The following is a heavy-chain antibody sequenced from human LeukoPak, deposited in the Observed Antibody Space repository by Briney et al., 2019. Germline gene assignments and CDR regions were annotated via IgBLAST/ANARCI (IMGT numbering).Heavy chain of an antibody. V-gene: IGHV3-43*02. CDR1: GFSFGDYA. CDR3: AKGYCRGISCYSDY. CDR2: ISGDGGST. J-gene: IGHJ4*02. D-gene: IGHD2-2*02. Sequence: GGSLRLSCAASGFSFGDYAMHWVRQGPGKGLEWVSLISGDGGSTYADSVEGRFTISRDNSKNTLYLQMNSLRAEDTAVYYCAKGYCRGISCYSDYWGQGTLVTVSS.